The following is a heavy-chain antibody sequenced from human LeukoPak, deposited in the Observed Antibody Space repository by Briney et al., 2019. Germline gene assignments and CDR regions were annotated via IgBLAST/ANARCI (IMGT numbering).Heavy chain of an antibody. V-gene: IGHV1-24*01. CDR3: ARINRGVVVAATVL. CDR1: GYTLTELS. CDR2: FDPEDGET. D-gene: IGHD2-15*01. Sequence: GASVKISCKVSGYTLTELSMHWVRQAPGKGLEWMGGFDPEDGETIYAQKFQGRVTMTEDTSTDTAYMELSSLRSEDTAVCYCARINRGVVVAATVLWGQGTLVTVSS. J-gene: IGHJ4*02.